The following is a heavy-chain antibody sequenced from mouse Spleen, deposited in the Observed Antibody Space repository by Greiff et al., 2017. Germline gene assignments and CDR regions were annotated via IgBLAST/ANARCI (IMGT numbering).Heavy chain of an antibody. J-gene: IGHJ4*01. CDR3: ARELNAMDY. CDR1: GFSLTSYG. V-gene: IGHV2-9*02. CDR2: IWAGGST. Sequence: QVQLQQSGPGLVAPSQSLSITCTVSGFSLTSYGIHWVRQPPGKGLEWLGVIWAGGSTDYNSAFMSRLSISKDNSKSQVFFKMNSLQVDDTAIYYCARELNAMDYRGQGTSSTGSS.